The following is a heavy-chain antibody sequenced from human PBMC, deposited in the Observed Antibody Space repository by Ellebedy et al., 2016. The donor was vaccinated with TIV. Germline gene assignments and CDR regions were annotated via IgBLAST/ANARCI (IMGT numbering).Heavy chain of an antibody. CDR2: IKQEGSEK. D-gene: IGHD6-19*01. J-gene: IGHJ2*01. CDR1: GFIFSSYW. V-gene: IGHV3-7*01. Sequence: GESLKISCAASGFIFSSYWMTWVRQAPGKGLEWVATIKQEGSEKRYVDSVKGRFTVSRDNPKNTLYLQMTSLRPEDTAVYYCARGQAVPGHWYFDLWGRGTLVTVSS. CDR3: ARGQAVPGHWYFDL.